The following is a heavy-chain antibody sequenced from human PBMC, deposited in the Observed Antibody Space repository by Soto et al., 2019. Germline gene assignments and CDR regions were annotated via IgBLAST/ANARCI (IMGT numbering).Heavy chain of an antibody. CDR3: ARGVTRGSLAPFDY. CDR1: GDSFSSYS. V-gene: IGHV1-69*12. Sequence: QVQLVQSGAEVKEPGSSVRVSCKASGDSFSSYSLSWVRQAPGQGLEWMGGFSPIFGTANYAQNFLLRLTITADESTSTVYMELRSLTCEDRAVDYCARGVTRGSLAPFDYWGQGTRVTVSS. CDR2: FSPIFGTA. D-gene: IGHD1-26*01. J-gene: IGHJ4*02.